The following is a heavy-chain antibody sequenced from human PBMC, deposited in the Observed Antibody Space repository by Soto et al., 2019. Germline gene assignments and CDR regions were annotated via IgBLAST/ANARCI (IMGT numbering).Heavy chain of an antibody. CDR1: GGSISSYY. CDR3: ATWPNDSGSYSPLY. V-gene: IGHV4-59*01. J-gene: IGHJ4*02. D-gene: IGHD3-10*01. CDR2: VYYSGNS. Sequence: SETLSLTCTVAGGSISSYYWSWIRQPPGKGLEWIGYVYYSGNSNYKPSLKSRVTMSVDTSKNQFSLKLSSVTAADTAVYYCATWPNDSGSYSPLYWGQGTLVTVS.